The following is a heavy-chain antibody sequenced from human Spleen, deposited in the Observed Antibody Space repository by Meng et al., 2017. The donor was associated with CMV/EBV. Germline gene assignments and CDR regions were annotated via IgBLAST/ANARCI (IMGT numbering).Heavy chain of an antibody. CDR2: IYYSGST. Sequence: HLQRQEAGPGLVKPSETLSLPCTVSGGSISSSSYYWGWIRQPPGKGLEWIGSIYYSGSTYYNPSLKSRVTISVDTSKNQFSLKLSSVTAADTAVYYCARGDRYYDSSGPFDYWGQGTLVTVSS. V-gene: IGHV4-39*07. J-gene: IGHJ4*02. D-gene: IGHD3-22*01. CDR1: GGSISSSSYY. CDR3: ARGDRYYDSSGPFDY.